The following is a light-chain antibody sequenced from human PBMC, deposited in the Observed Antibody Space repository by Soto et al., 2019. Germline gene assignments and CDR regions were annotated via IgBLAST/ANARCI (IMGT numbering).Light chain of an antibody. CDR1: SSDVGGYNY. V-gene: IGLV2-14*03. J-gene: IGLJ3*02. Sequence: HSVLTKPASASGSPGQSITISCTGTSSDVGGYNYVSWYQQHPGKAPKLMIYDVTNRPSGVSNRFSGSKSGNTASLTISGLQAEDEADYYCSSYTSSSTLVFGGGTKVTVL. CDR3: SSYTSSSTLV. CDR2: DVT.